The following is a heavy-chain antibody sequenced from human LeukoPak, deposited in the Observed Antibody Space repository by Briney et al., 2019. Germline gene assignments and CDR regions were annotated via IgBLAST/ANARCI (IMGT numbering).Heavy chain of an antibody. V-gene: IGHV1-2*02. J-gene: IGHJ6*03. D-gene: IGHD3-3*01. Sequence: GASVKVSCKASGNTFTGYYMHWVRQAPGQGLEWMGWINPNSGVANYAQKFRGRVTMSKDTSISTAYMDLNRLRSDDTAVYYCARILRYDFWSGYPNYYYYYMDVWGKGTTVTVSS. CDR1: GNTFTGYY. CDR2: INPNSGVA. CDR3: ARILRYDFWSGYPNYYYYYMDV.